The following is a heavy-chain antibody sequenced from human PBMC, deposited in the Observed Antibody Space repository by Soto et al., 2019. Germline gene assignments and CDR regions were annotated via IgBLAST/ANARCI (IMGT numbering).Heavy chain of an antibody. CDR2: ISYDGSNK. CDR3: ARDHDDSSGYYPQ. Sequence: PGGSLRLSCAASGFTFSSYAMHWVRQSPGKGLEWVAVISYDGSNKYYADSVKGRFTISRDNSKNTLYLQMNSLRAEDTAVYYCARDHDDSSGYYPQWGQGTLVTVSS. J-gene: IGHJ4*02. D-gene: IGHD3-22*01. CDR1: GFTFSSYA. V-gene: IGHV3-30-3*01.